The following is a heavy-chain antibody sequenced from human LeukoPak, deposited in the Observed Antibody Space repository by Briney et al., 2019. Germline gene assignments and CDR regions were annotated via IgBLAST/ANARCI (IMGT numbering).Heavy chain of an antibody. CDR1: GGSISSYY. V-gene: IGHV4-59*01. Sequence: SETLSLTCTVSGGSISSYYWSWIRQPPGKGLEWIGYIYYSGSTNYNPSLKSRVTISVDTSKDQFSLKLSSVTAADTAVYYCARDPGSEDYYYMDVWGKGTTVTVSS. J-gene: IGHJ6*03. CDR3: ARDPGSEDYYYMDV. CDR2: IYYSGST.